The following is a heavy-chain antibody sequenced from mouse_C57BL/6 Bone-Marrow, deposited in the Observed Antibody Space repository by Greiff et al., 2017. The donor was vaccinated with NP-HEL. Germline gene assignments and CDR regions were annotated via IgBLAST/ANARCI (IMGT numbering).Heavy chain of an antibody. V-gene: IGHV5-16*01. CDR1: GFTFSDYY. J-gene: IGHJ1*03. D-gene: IGHD1-1*01. CDR3: ARAPLSSYWYFDV. CDR2: INYDGSST. Sequence: EVNVVESEGGLVQPGSSMKLSCTASGFTFSDYYMAWVRQVPEKGLEWVANINYDGSSTYYLDSLKSRFIISRDNAKNILYLQMSSLKSEDTATYYCARAPLSSYWYFDVWGTGTTVTVSS.